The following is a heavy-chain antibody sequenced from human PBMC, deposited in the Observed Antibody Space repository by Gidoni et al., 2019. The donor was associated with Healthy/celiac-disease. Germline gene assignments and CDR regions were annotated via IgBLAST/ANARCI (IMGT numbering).Heavy chain of an antibody. Sequence: QVQLVQSGAEVKKPGSSVKVSCKASGGTFSSYAISWVRQAPGQGLEWMGGIIPIFGTANYAQKFQGRVTITADESTSTAYMELSSLRSEDTAVYYCARGLRDFWSGYYESYYYYYGMDVWGQGTTVTVSS. V-gene: IGHV1-69*01. J-gene: IGHJ6*02. CDR2: IIPIFGTA. CDR3: ARGLRDFWSGYYESYYYYYGMDV. CDR1: GGTFSSYA. D-gene: IGHD3-3*01.